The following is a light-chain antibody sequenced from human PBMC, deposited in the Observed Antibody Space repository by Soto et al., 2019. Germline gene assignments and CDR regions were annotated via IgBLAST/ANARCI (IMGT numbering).Light chain of an antibody. CDR2: EGS. J-gene: IGLJ1*01. V-gene: IGLV2-23*01. CDR3: CSYAGSFTYV. CDR1: SSDVGSYNL. Sequence: QSALTQPASVSGSPGQSITISCTGTSSDVGSYNLVSWYQQHPGKAPKLMIYEGSKRPSGGSNRFSGSKSGNTASLTISGLQAEDEADYYCCSYAGSFTYVFGTGTKLTVL.